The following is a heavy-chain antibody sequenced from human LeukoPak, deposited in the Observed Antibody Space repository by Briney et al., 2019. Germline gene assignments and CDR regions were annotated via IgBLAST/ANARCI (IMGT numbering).Heavy chain of an antibody. V-gene: IGHV4-59*01. D-gene: IGHD3-16*01. J-gene: IGHJ6*02. CDR2: IYYSGST. CDR1: GGSISSYY. CDR3: ARDTGITFGGVIHGMDV. Sequence: SETLSLTCTVSGGSISSYYWSWIRQPPGKGLEWIGYIYYSGSTNYNPSLKSRVTISVDTSKNQFSLKLSSVTAADTAVYYCARDTGITFGGVIHGMDVWGQGTTVTVSS.